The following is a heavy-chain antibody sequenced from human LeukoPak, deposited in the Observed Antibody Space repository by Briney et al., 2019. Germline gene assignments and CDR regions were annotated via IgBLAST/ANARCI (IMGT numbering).Heavy chain of an antibody. CDR3: ARDVAAPGGVYFDY. V-gene: IGHV3-66*01. CDR1: GFTVSSNS. J-gene: IGHJ4*02. Sequence: QTGGSLRLSCAASGFTVSSNSMSWVRRAPGKGLVWVSVIYTGGTTYYADSVKGRFAISRDNSKNTLYLQMNSQRAEDTAVYYCARDVAAPGGVYFDYWGQGTLVTVSS. CDR2: IYTGGTT. D-gene: IGHD3-16*01.